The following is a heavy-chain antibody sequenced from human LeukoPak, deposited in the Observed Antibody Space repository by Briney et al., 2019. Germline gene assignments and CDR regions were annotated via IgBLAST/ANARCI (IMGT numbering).Heavy chain of an antibody. J-gene: IGHJ4*02. CDR3: ARWTAWFGAYYFDY. Sequence: PSQTLSLTCTVSGGSISSDDYYWRWIRQPPGKGLEWIGYIYYSGSTYYNPSLKSRVTISVDTSKNQFSLKLSSVTAADTAVYYCARWTAWFGAYYFDYWGQGTLVTVSS. V-gene: IGHV4-30-4*01. CDR2: IYYSGST. CDR1: GGSISSDDYY. D-gene: IGHD3-10*01.